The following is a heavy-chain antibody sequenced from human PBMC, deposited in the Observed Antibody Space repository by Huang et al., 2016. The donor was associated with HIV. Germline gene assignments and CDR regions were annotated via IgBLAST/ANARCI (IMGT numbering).Heavy chain of an antibody. J-gene: IGHJ4*02. CDR1: GFSLSSTGVS. D-gene: IGHD4-17*01. CDR3: AHVMYDYSDYGPNPPAKGQDTKDYSVDY. Sequence: QITLKESGPTLVKPTQTLTLTCTFSGFSLSSTGVSVGWIRQPPGKALEWLALIYWEDVKHYSPSQKSRLNINKDTHKNLVVLEMTNMDPVDTTTYYSAHVMYDYSDYGPNPPAKGQDTKDYSVDYWGQGTLVTVSS. V-gene: IGHV2-5*02. CDR2: IYWEDVK.